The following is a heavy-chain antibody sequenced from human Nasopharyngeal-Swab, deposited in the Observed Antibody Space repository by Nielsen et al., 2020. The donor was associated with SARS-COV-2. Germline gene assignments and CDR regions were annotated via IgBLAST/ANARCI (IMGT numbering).Heavy chain of an antibody. D-gene: IGHD5-18*01. J-gene: IGHJ6*02. CDR1: GFSFSNYG. CDR3: AFVDTTLLGYYYSGMDV. Sequence: GESLKISCAASGFSFSNYGMSWVRQAPGKGLEWVSSISGSGGGTQYADSVKGRFTISRDNSKNTLLLQMNSLRAEETAVYYCAFVDTTLLGYYYSGMDVWGQGTTVTVSS. CDR2: ISGSGGGT. V-gene: IGHV3-23*01.